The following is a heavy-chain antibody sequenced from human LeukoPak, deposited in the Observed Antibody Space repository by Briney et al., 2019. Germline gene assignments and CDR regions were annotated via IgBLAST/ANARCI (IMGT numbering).Heavy chain of an antibody. J-gene: IGHJ4*02. V-gene: IGHV4-39*01. Sequence: SETLSLTCTVSGGAISNDNYYWGWIRQPPGKGLEWIASINYSGTTHYNPSLNSRVSISVDTSKTQLSLRLSSVTAADTAVYYCARLSDYWGQGILVTVSS. CDR3: ARLSDY. CDR1: GGAISNDNYY. CDR2: INYSGTT.